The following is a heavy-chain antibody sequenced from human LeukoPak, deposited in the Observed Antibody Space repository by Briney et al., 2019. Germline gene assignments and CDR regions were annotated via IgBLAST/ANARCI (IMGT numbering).Heavy chain of an antibody. V-gene: IGHV3-30-3*01. D-gene: IGHD3-3*01. CDR3: AGAGFLEWLPDDY. Sequence: PGKSLRLSWAASGFTFSSYAMHWVRQTPGKGLEWVAVISYDGSNKYYADSVKGRFTISRDNSKNTLYLQMNSLGAEDTALYYCAGAGFLEWLPDDYWGQGTLVTVSS. CDR1: GFTFSSYA. J-gene: IGHJ4*02. CDR2: ISYDGSNK.